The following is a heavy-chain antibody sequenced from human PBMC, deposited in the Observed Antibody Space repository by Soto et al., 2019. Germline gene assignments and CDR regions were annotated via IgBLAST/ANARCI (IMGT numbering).Heavy chain of an antibody. J-gene: IGHJ6*02. V-gene: IGHV5-51*01. CDR3: ARLYYVFWSGYRKYYYYGMDV. D-gene: IGHD3-3*01. CDR1: GYSFTSYW. CDR2: IYPGESDT. Sequence: GESLKISCKGSGYSFTSYWIGWVRQMPGKGLEWMGIIYPGESDTRYSPYFQGQVTISADKSISTAYLQWSSLKASDTAMYYFARLYYVFWSGYRKYYYYGMDVWGQGTTVTVSS.